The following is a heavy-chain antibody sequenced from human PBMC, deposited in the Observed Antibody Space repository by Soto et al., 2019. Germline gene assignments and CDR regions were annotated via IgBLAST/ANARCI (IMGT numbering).Heavy chain of an antibody. D-gene: IGHD2-2*01. CDR2: IIPIFGIA. CDR3: AREDRDRETGLVPAAIDGMDV. CDR1: GGTFSRYS. V-gene: IGHV1-69*08. Sequence: QVQLVQSGAEVKKPGSSVKVSCKASGGTFSRYSITWVRQAPGHGIEWIGRIIPIFGIASYAQKFQGRVTITADESTSTAYTELSSLRSDDTAVYYCAREDRDRETGLVPAAIDGMDVWGQGTTVTVSS. J-gene: IGHJ6*02.